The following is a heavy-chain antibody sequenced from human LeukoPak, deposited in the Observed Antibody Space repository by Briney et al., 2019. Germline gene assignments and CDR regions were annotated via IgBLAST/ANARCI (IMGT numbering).Heavy chain of an antibody. D-gene: IGHD5-12*01. CDR2: IYYSGST. V-gene: IGHV4-39*01. Sequence: PSETLSLTCTVSGGSISSSSYYWGWIRQPPGKGLEWIGSIYYSGSTYYNPSLKSRVTISVDTSKNQFSLKLSSVTAADTAVYYCAKRTSLKWLRLGPDAFDIWGQGTMVTVSS. CDR1: GGSISSSSYY. J-gene: IGHJ3*02. CDR3: AKRTSLKWLRLGPDAFDI.